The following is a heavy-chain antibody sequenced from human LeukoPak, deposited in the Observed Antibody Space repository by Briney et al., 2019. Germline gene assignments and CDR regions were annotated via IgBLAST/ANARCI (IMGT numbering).Heavy chain of an antibody. CDR2: INPNSGGT. J-gene: IGHJ5*02. Sequence: GASVKVSCKASGYTFTGYYMHWVRQAPGQGLEWMGWINPNSGGTNYAQKFQGRVTMTRDTSISTAYMELSRLRSDDTAVYYCARDRGLRFLEWSTPFDPWGQGALVTVSS. D-gene: IGHD3-3*01. V-gene: IGHV1-2*02. CDR3: ARDRGLRFLEWSTPFDP. CDR1: GYTFTGYY.